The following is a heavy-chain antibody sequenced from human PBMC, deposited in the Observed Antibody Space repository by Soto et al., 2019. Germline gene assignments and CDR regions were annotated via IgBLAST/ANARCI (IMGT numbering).Heavy chain of an antibody. Sequence: SEPGSCKASRYTFTSYGIMWVRQAPVQGLEWMGWISAYNGNTNYAQKLQGRVTMTTDTSTSTDYMELRSLRSDDKAVYYCARVRITGTGCFDPWGQGTLVTVYS. CDR1: RYTFTSYG. V-gene: IGHV1-18*01. CDR2: ISAYNGNT. D-gene: IGHD1-7*01. J-gene: IGHJ5*02. CDR3: ARVRITGTGCFDP.